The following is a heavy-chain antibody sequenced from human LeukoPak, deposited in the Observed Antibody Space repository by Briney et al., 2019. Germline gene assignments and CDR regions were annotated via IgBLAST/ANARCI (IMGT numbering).Heavy chain of an antibody. J-gene: IGHJ4*02. CDR1: GFTFSSYA. D-gene: IGHD3-22*01. CDR3: AKSSYYDSSGYYREYYFDY. CDR2: ISYDGNIK. Sequence: GGSLRLSCAASGFTFSSYAMHWVRQAPGKGLEWVAVISYDGNIKYYTDSVKGRFTISRDNSKNTLYLQMNSLRAEDTAVYYCAKSSYYDSSGYYREYYFDYWGQGTLVTVSS. V-gene: IGHV3-30*04.